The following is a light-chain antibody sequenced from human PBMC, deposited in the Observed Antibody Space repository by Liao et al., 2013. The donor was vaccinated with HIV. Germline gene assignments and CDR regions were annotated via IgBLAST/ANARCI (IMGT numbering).Light chain of an antibody. CDR2: QDN. V-gene: IGLV3-1*01. J-gene: IGLJ3*02. CDR1: KLGQKY. CDR3: QTWDSGWV. Sequence: SYDLTQPPSVSVSPGQTATITCSGDKLGQKYASWYQQKPGQSPVMVIYQDNKRPSGIPERFSGSSSGNTATLTISGTQTMDEADYYCQTWDSGWVFGGGTKLTVL.